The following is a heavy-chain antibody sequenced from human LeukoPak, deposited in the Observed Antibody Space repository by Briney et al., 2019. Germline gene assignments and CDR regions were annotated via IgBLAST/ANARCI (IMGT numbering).Heavy chain of an antibody. CDR3: ARAID. Sequence: KTRGSLRLSCAPSGFTSSDYYMSWIRQAPGKGLEWVSYIGRSDNAIGYADSVKGRFTVSRDNAKSKLYLQMNSLRAEDTAVYYCARAIDWGRGTLVTVSS. J-gene: IGHJ4*02. CDR1: GFTSSDYY. CDR2: IGRSDNAI. V-gene: IGHV3-11*01.